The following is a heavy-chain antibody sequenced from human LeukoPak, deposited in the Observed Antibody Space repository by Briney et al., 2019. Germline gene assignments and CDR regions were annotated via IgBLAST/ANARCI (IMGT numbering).Heavy chain of an antibody. D-gene: IGHD3-3*01. V-gene: IGHV3-11*04. Sequence: GGSLRLSCAASGFTFSDYYMIWIRQAPGKGLEWDSYISSSGSTIYYADSVKGRFTISRDNAKNSLYLQMNSLRAEDTAVYYCARGTYDFWSGYPDSFDYWGQGTLVTVSS. CDR1: GFTFSDYY. CDR2: ISSSGSTI. CDR3: ARGTYDFWSGYPDSFDY. J-gene: IGHJ4*02.